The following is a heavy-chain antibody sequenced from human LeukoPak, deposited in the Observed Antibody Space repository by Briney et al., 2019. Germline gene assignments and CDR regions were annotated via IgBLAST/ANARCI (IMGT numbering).Heavy chain of an antibody. V-gene: IGHV1-69*05. CDR2: IIPIFGTP. CDR3: ARDSPYDSSGQRY. D-gene: IGHD3-22*01. J-gene: IGHJ4*02. CDR1: GGTFSSYA. Sequence: GSSVKVSCKASGGTFSSYAISWVRQAPGQGLEWMGRIIPIFGTPNYAQKLQGRVTITKHDSTNTAHLELRSLRSEDTAAYDCARDSPYDSSGQRYWGQGTLVTVSS.